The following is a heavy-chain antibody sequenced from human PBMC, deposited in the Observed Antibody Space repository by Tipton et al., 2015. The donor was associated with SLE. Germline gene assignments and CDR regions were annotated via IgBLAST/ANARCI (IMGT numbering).Heavy chain of an antibody. Sequence: SLRLSCAASGFTFDDYAMHWVRQAPGKGLEWVSGISWNSGSIGYADSVKGRFTISRDNAKNSLYLQMNSLRAEDTALYYCAKGHLFRPPSLRGGTAVWGQGTPVTAPS. J-gene: IGHJ6*02. CDR1: GFTFDDYA. CDR2: ISWNSGSI. CDR3: AKGHLFRPPSLRGGTAV. V-gene: IGHV3-9*01.